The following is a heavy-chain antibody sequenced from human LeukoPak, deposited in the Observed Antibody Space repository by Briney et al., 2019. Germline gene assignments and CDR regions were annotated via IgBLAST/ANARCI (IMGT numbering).Heavy chain of an antibody. CDR2: INSNSGGT. J-gene: IGHJ4*02. CDR1: GYTFTGYY. V-gene: IGHV1-2*02. CDR3: ARDKSDSGSYSFDY. D-gene: IGHD1-26*01. Sequence: GASVKVSCKASGYTFTGYYMHWVRQAPGQGLEWMGWINSNSGGTNYAQKFQGRVTMTRDTSISTAYMELSRLRSDDTAVYYCARDKSDSGSYSFDYWGQGTLVTVSS.